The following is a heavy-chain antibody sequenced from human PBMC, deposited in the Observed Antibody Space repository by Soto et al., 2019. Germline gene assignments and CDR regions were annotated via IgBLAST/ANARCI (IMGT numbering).Heavy chain of an antibody. CDR3: ASFSRMADGYY. CDR2: ISGSGTTI. D-gene: IGHD3-22*01. J-gene: IGHJ4*02. Sequence: EVHLVESGGGLVQPGGSLRLSCAASGFIFSSYAINWVRQAPGKGLEWVSYISGSGTTIYYADSVKGRFNISRDYAKSSLYLQMNSLRAEDTAMYYCASFSRMADGYYWGQGTLVTVSS. V-gene: IGHV3-48*01. CDR1: GFIFSSYA.